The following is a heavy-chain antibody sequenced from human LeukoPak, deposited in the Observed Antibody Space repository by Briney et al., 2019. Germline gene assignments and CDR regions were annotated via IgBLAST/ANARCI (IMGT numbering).Heavy chain of an antibody. CDR2: ISSSSSYL. J-gene: IGHJ5*02. D-gene: IGHD6-13*01. CDR1: GFTFCSYS. V-gene: IGHV3-21*01. Sequence: WVSLRLYGAASGFTFCSYSMKWVRHAPGQGLEGGLSISSSSSYLYYAHSVKSRFTISRDNAQNSLHLQMSSLRAEDTAVYYCARDNRGNSWDLSPWGQGTLVTVSS. CDR3: ARDNRGNSWDLSP.